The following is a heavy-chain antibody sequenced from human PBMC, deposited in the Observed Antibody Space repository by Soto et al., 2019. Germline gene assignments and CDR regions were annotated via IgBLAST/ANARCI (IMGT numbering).Heavy chain of an antibody. CDR2: ISYDGSKK. V-gene: IGHV3-30*18. CDR3: AKDGEGGGDWNLNWYFDL. D-gene: IGHD2-21*02. J-gene: IGHJ2*01. Sequence: QAQLVESGGGVVQPGRSLRLSCAASGITFSSYGMHWVRQAPGKGLEWVAVISYDGSKKYYADSVKGRFTISRDNSKNTLYLQMNSLRAEDTAVYYCAKDGEGGGDWNLNWYFDLWGRGTLVTVSS. CDR1: GITFSSYG.